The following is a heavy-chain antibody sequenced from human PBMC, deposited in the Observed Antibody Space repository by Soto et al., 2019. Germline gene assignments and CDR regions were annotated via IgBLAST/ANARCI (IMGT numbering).Heavy chain of an antibody. D-gene: IGHD3-22*01. Sequence: QITLKESGPPLVKPTQTLTLTCTVSGFSLITTGVAVGWIRQPPGKALEWLTLIYWDDDKWYSPSLKSRLTITXDXSXNXXVLTMTNMDPVDTATYYCAHRLASPYYYDSRGSSFDYWGQGTLVTVSS. CDR3: AHRLASPYYYDSRGSSFDY. V-gene: IGHV2-5*02. J-gene: IGHJ4*02. CDR2: IYWDDDK. CDR1: GFSLITTGVA.